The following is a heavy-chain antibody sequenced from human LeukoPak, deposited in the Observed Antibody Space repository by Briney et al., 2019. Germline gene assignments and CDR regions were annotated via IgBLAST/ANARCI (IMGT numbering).Heavy chain of an antibody. CDR3: ARVRGYCSGGSCYADY. CDR2: INHSGST. CDR1: GGSFSGYY. Sequence: SETLSLTCAVYGGSFSGYYWSWIRQPPGKGLEWIGEINHSGSTNYNPSLKSRVTISVDTSKNQFSLKLSSVTAADTAVYYCARVRGYCSGGSCYADYWGQGTLVTVSS. D-gene: IGHD2-15*01. V-gene: IGHV4-34*01. J-gene: IGHJ4*02.